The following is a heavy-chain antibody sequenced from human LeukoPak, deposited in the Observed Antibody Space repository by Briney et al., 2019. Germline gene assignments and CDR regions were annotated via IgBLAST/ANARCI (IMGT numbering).Heavy chain of an antibody. CDR2: IYYSGST. Sequence: SETLSLTCTVSGGSISSGDYYWSWIRQPPGKGLEWIGHIYYSGSTYYNPSLKSRVTISVDTSKNQFSLKLSSVTAADTAVYYCARAPYYDYVWGSYRPFDYWGQGTLVTVSS. D-gene: IGHD3-16*02. J-gene: IGHJ4*02. V-gene: IGHV4-30-4*01. CDR3: ARAPYYDYVWGSYRPFDY. CDR1: GGSISSGDYY.